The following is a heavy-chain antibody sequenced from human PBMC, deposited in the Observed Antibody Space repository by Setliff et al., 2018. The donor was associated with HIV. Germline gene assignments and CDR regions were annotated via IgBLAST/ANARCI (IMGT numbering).Heavy chain of an antibody. CDR2: IYHSGSA. CDR1: GGSTSSSNW. CDR3: ARGESSGWYRGGMDV. D-gene: IGHD6-19*01. Sequence: SETLSLTCAVSGGSTSSSNWWSWVRQPPGKGLECIGEIYHSGSANYNPSLKSRVIISIGKSKNKFSLKVSSVTAADTAVYYCARGESSGWYRGGMDVWGQGTTVTVSS. V-gene: IGHV4-4*02. J-gene: IGHJ6*02.